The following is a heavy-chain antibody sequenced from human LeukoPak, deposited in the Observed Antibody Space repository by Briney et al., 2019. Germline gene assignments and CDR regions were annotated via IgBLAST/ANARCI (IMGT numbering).Heavy chain of an antibody. CDR2: INDSGGRT. CDR1: GITLSNYG. CDR3: AKRGVVIRVILVGFHKEAYYFDS. J-gene: IGHJ4*02. D-gene: IGHD3-22*01. V-gene: IGHV3-23*01. Sequence: GGSLRLSCAVSGITLSNYGMSWVRQAPGKGLEWVAGINDSGGRTNYADSVKGRFTISRDNPKNTLYLQMNSLRAEDTAVYFCAKRGVVIRVILVGFHKEAYYFDSWGQGALVTVSS.